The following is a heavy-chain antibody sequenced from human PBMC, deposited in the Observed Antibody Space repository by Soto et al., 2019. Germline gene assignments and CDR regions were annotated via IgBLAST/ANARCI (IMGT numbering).Heavy chain of an antibody. CDR1: GGSINTYY. CDR3: AKGKELLDY. CDR2: IYYNGNT. Sequence: PSETLSLTCTVSGGSINTYYWSWIRQSPGKGLEWIGHIYYNGNTNYSPSLKSRVTISVDTSKNRFSLQMRSVTAADTAVYYCAKGKELLDYWGQGTLVTVSS. D-gene: IGHD3-10*01. J-gene: IGHJ4*02. V-gene: IGHV4-59*01.